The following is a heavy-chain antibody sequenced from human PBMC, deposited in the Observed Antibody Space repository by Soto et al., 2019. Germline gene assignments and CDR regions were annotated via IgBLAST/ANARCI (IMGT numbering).Heavy chain of an antibody. CDR3: AKEVRTNAEYDYWQYYMDA. Sequence: QIQLVQSGDEVAKPGASVKVSCKTSGYTFCNYGISWVRQAPRQGLEWLGWIGGLKGETSYAPSFQGRLSLTSDISTGTAYMELRGLKSDDTAVYYCAKEVRTNAEYDYWQYYMDAWGNGTSVTVST. CDR1: GYTFCNYG. CDR2: IGGLKGET. V-gene: IGHV1-18*01. D-gene: IGHD3-10*01. J-gene: IGHJ6*04.